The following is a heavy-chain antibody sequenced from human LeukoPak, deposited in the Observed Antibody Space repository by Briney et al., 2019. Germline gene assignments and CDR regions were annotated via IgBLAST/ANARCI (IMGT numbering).Heavy chain of an antibody. Sequence: ASVKVTCKVSGYSLTALSMHWVRQAPGKGLEWMGCFEPEDGETIHAQKFQGRVTMTEDTSTDTAYMELSSLRSEDTAVYYCATSERITMVRPLPFDPWGQGTLVTVSS. CDR2: FEPEDGET. V-gene: IGHV1-24*01. CDR1: GYSLTALS. CDR3: ATSERITMVRPLPFDP. D-gene: IGHD3-10*01. J-gene: IGHJ5*02.